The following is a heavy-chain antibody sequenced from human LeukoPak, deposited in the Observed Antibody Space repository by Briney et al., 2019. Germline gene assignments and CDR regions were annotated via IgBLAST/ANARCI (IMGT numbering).Heavy chain of an antibody. Sequence: SETLSLTRTVSGGSVSSSHYWDWIRQPPGKGLEWIGSIYYGGSTYYNASLRSRVTTSVDTSKNQFSLKLSSVTAADTAVYYCAKSTYYYDTFVNAFDLWGQGTVVTVSS. CDR3: AKSTYYYDTFVNAFDL. J-gene: IGHJ3*01. CDR2: IYYGGST. V-gene: IGHV4-39*07. CDR1: GGSVSSSHY. D-gene: IGHD3-22*01.